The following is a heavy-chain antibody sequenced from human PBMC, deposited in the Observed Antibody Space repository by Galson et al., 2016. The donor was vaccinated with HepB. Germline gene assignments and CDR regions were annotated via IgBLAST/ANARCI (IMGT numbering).Heavy chain of an antibody. V-gene: IGHV3-48*03. J-gene: IGHJ5*02. CDR2: IGRSGSPI. D-gene: IGHD1-26*01. Sequence: SLRLSCAASGLTFSSYEMSWVRQGPGKGLEWVSYIGRSGSPIYYADSVQGRFTISRENAKNSLYLQMNSLRAEDTAVYYWARDVVGADFDPSGQGTLVTVSS. CDR1: GLTFSSYE. CDR3: ARDVVGADFDP.